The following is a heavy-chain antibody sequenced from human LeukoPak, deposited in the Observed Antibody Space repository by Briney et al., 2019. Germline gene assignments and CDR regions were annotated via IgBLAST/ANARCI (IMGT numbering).Heavy chain of an antibody. D-gene: IGHD3-22*01. CDR1: GFTFSSYS. Sequence: KTGGSLRLSCAASGFTFSSYSMNWVRQAPGKGLEWVSSISSSSSYIYYTDSVKGRFTISRDNAKNSPYLQMNSLRAEDTAVYYCARDSDIVVVIPNDYWGQGTLVTVSS. V-gene: IGHV3-21*01. J-gene: IGHJ4*02. CDR2: ISSSSSYI. CDR3: ARDSDIVVVIPNDY.